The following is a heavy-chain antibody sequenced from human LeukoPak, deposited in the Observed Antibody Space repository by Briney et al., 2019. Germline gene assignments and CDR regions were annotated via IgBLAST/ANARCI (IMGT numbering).Heavy chain of an antibody. Sequence: PGGSLRLSCAASGLTFSDHAMSWVRQAPGKGLEWVSVIYSGGSTYYADSVKGRFTISRHNSKNTLYLQMNSLRAEDTAVYYCAAQPTYYYDSSGYYPWGQGTLVTVSS. CDR2: IYSGGST. J-gene: IGHJ5*02. CDR1: GLTFSDHA. CDR3: AAQPTYYYDSSGYYP. V-gene: IGHV3-53*04. D-gene: IGHD3-22*01.